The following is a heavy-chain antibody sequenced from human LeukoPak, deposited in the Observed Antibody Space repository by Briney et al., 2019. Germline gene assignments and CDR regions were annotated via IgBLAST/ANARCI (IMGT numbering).Heavy chain of an antibody. J-gene: IGHJ6*03. Sequence: SVKVSCKGGTSTNYAISWVRQAPGQGLEWMGGIIPNFGTVSYAQKFQGRVTITTDESTSTAYMELSSLRSEDTAVYYCARGASSGYFRPAYYYYMDVWGKGTSVIVSS. CDR2: IIPNFGTV. D-gene: IGHD3-22*01. CDR3: ARGASSGYFRPAYYYYMDV. V-gene: IGHV1-69*05. CDR1: GTSTNYA.